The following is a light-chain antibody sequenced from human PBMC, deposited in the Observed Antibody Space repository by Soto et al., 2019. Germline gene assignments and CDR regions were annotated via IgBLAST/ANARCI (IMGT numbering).Light chain of an antibody. J-gene: IGKJ4*01. CDR1: QSVSSS. CDR3: QQRSNWPLT. CDR2: DVS. Sequence: EIVLTQSPGTLSLSPGERATLSCRASQSVSSSLAWYQQKPGQTPRLLIYDVSNRATGIPARFSGSGSGTDFTLTVSSLEPEYFAVYYCQQRSNWPLTFGGGTTVEVK. V-gene: IGKV3-11*01.